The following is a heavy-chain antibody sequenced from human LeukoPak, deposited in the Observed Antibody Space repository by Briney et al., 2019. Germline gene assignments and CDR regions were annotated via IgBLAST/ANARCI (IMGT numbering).Heavy chain of an antibody. D-gene: IGHD2-2*01. CDR3: ARAPPAMFFDC. J-gene: IGHJ4*02. CDR1: GCTFTSYY. Sequence: ASVKVSCKASGCTFTSYYMHWVRQAPGQGLEWMGIINPSGGSASYAQKFQGRVTMTRDMSTSTVYMELSSLRSEDTAVYYCARAPPAMFFDCWGQGTLVTVSS. CDR2: INPSGGSA. V-gene: IGHV1-46*01.